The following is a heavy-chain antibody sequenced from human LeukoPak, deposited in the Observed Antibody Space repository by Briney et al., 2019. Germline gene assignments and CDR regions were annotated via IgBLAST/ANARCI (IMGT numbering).Heavy chain of an antibody. CDR1: GSTLTELS. CDR3: AAEHEKVDYRSAWFDP. D-gene: IGHD3-10*01. CDR2: FDPEDGET. J-gene: IGHJ5*02. V-gene: IGHV1-24*01. Sequence: ASVKVSCKVSGSTLTELSMHWVRQAPGKGLEWMGGFDPEDGETFYAQDFQGRVIMTEDTSTDTAYMELSSLRSEDTAVYYCAAEHEKVDYRSAWFDPWGQGTLVTVSS.